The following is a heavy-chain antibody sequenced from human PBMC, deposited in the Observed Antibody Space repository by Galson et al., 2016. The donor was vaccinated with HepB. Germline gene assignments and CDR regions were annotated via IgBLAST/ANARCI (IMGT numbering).Heavy chain of an antibody. CDR2: IKSKTDGGTT. CDR1: GFTCSNAW. J-gene: IGHJ6*02. CDR3: TRDTRYSKDPYYYYGMDV. D-gene: IGHD5-12*01. Sequence: SLRLSCAGSGFTCSNAWMSWVRQAPGKGLEWVGRIKSKTDGGTTDHAAPVTGRVTISRDDSKNTLYLQMNSLKIEDTAVYYCTRDTRYSKDPYYYYGMDVWGQGTTVTVSS. V-gene: IGHV3-15*01.